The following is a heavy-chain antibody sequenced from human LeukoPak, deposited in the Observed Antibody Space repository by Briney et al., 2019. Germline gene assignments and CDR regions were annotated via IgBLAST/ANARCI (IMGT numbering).Heavy chain of an antibody. J-gene: IGHJ6*03. CDR1: NFAFSTYA. CDR3: AKTVPPSGYYYYYMDV. CDR2: ISGSGGST. D-gene: IGHD3-3*01. V-gene: IGHV3-23*01. Sequence: GGSLRLSCAASNFAFSTYAMSWVRQAPGKGLEWVSAISGSGGSTYYADSVKGRFTISRDNSKNTLYLQMNSLRAEDTAVYYCAKTVPPSGYYYYYMDVWGKGTTVTVSS.